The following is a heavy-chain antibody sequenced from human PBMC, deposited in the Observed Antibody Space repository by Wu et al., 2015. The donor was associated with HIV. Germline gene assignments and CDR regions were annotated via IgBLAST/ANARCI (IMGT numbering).Heavy chain of an antibody. Sequence: QVQLAQSGAEVKKPGASVKVSCKASGYTFTGYYMHWVRQAPGQGLEWMGWINPNSGGTNYAQKFQGRVTMTRDTSISTAYMELSRLRSDDTAVYYCARTPRHYYDSSGYSPSGFDYWGQGTLVTVSS. V-gene: IGHV1-2*02. J-gene: IGHJ4*02. CDR3: ARTPRHYYDSSGYSPSGFDY. D-gene: IGHD3-22*01. CDR1: GYTFTGYY. CDR2: INPNSGGT.